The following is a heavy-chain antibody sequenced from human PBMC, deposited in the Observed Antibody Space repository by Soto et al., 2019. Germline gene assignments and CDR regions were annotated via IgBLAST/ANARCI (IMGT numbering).Heavy chain of an antibody. J-gene: IGHJ6*02. D-gene: IGHD6-19*01. CDR2: ISNGGAGT. Sequence: PGGSLRLSCAASGFTFSSYAMTWVRQAPGKGLEWVSGISNGGAGTYYADSVKGRFTISRDNSKNTLYLQMSSLRAEDTAVYYCAKLVVAGLDYYYGMDVWGQGTTVTVSS. V-gene: IGHV3-23*01. CDR3: AKLVVAGLDYYYGMDV. CDR1: GFTFSSYA.